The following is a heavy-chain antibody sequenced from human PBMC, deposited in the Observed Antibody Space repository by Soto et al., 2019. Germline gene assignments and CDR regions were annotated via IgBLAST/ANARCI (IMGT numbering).Heavy chain of an antibody. J-gene: IGHJ3*02. CDR1: GYTFTNYA. CDR3: ARANGAFDI. V-gene: IGHV1-3*04. Sequence: GASVKVSCKASGYTFTNYAMHWVRQAPGQRLEWMGWINTGNDNTKYSQNFQGRVTITRDTSASTAYMELSSLRSGDTAVYYCARANGAFDIWGQGTMVT. D-gene: IGHD2-8*01. CDR2: INTGNDNT.